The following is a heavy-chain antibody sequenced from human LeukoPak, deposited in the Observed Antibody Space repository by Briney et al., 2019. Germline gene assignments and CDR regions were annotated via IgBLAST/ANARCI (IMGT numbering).Heavy chain of an antibody. Sequence: ASVKVSCKASGGTFSSYAISWVRQAPGQGHEWMGGIIPIFGTANYAQKFQGRVTITADESTSTAYMELSSLRSEDTAVYYCARDRSGYCSGGSCFERYHRDPTNYYGMDVWGQGTTVTVSS. V-gene: IGHV1-69*13. CDR2: IIPIFGTA. CDR3: ARDRSGYCSGGSCFERYHRDPTNYYGMDV. J-gene: IGHJ6*02. D-gene: IGHD2-15*01. CDR1: GGTFSSYA.